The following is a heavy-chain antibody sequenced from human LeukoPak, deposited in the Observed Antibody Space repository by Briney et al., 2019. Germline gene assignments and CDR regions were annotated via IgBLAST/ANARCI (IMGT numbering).Heavy chain of an antibody. J-gene: IGHJ4*02. CDR1: GYTFTGYY. V-gene: IGHV1-2*02. CDR2: INPNSGGT. D-gene: IGHD3-22*01. Sequence: GASVKVSCKASGYTFTGYYMHWARQAPGQGLEWMGWINPNSGGTNYAQKFQGRVTMTRDTSISTAYMELSRLRSDDTAVYYCARVLKRYYYDSSGTLGYWGQGTLVTVSS. CDR3: ARVLKRYYYDSSGTLGY.